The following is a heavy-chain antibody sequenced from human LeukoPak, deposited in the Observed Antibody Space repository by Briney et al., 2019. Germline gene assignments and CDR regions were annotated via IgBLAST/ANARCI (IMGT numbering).Heavy chain of an antibody. CDR3: ARGGPSRGTGFYYFDY. V-gene: IGHV1-2*02. CDR2: INANTGGT. CDR1: ECIFTGYY. J-gene: IGHJ4*02. Sequence: ASVKVSCKASECIFTGYYMHWVRQAPGQGLEWMGWINANTGGTNYAQKFQGRVAMTRDTSISTAYMELSGLKSDDTAVYYCARGGPSRGTGFYYFDYWGQGTLVTVSS. D-gene: IGHD7-27*01.